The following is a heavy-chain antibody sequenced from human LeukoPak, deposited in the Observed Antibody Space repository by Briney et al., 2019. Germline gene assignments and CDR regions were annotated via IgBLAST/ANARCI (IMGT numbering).Heavy chain of an antibody. CDR1: GFTFSNYA. J-gene: IGHJ4*02. V-gene: IGHV3-23*01. CDR2: ISGSGGST. Sequence: GGSLRLSCAASGFTFSNYAMSWVRQAPGKELEWVSAISGSGGSTYYADSVKGRFTISRDNSKNTLYLQMNSLRAEDTAVYYCAKQGSYTTGWFDYWGQGALVTVSS. CDR3: AKQGSYTTGWFDY. D-gene: IGHD6-19*01.